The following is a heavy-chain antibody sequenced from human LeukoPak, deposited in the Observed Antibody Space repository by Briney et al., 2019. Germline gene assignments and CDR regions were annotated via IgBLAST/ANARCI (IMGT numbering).Heavy chain of an antibody. Sequence: GGSLRLSCEVSGFTPSHFWMHWVRQAPGKGRGWVARIDGPGRGTVYADSVKGRFTFSRDNAKNTLSLQMNSLRHDDTAMYYCVRDLFPDAFDIWGQGTRVTVSS. CDR1: GFTPSHFW. CDR2: IDGPGRGT. D-gene: IGHD2-21*01. J-gene: IGHJ3*02. CDR3: VRDLFPDAFDI. V-gene: IGHV3-74*01.